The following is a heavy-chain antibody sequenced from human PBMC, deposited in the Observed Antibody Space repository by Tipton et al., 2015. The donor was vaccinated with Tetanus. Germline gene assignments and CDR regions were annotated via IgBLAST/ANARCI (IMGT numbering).Heavy chain of an antibody. V-gene: IGHV3-23*01. J-gene: IGHJ4*02. D-gene: IGHD3-22*01. CDR2: ISGSGGST. CDR3: ARTSFHESSFYRSFDY. Sequence: SLRLSCAASGFTFSSYAVSWVRQAPGKGLEWVSAISGSGGSTYYADSVKGRFTISRDNAKNSLDLQMNSLRAEDTAIYYCARTSFHESSFYRSFDYWGQGALVTVSS. CDR1: GFTFSSYA.